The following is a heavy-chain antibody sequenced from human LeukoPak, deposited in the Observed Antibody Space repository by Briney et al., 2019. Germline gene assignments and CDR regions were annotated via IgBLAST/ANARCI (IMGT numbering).Heavy chain of an antibody. D-gene: IGHD5-24*01. CDR2: IHYIGTI. Sequence: SETLSLTCTVSGVSISSSNNFWGWIRQPPGKGLEWIGAIHYIGTIYYIPSLKSRVTISPDTSKNQVSLILNSVTAADTAVYYCMRHEEEDGYNAKPIDFWGQGTLVTVSS. J-gene: IGHJ4*02. V-gene: IGHV4-39*01. CDR1: GVSISSSNNF. CDR3: MRHEEEDGYNAKPIDF.